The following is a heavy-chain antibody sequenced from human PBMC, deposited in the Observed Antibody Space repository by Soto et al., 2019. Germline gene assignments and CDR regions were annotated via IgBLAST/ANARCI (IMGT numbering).Heavy chain of an antibody. D-gene: IGHD3-16*01. CDR3: AHIPNYYQYDWFDP. CDR1: GFSLTTRGVG. V-gene: IGHV2-5*02. J-gene: IGHJ5*02. CDR2: IYWDDDK. Sequence: QITLKESGPTLVKPTQTLTLTCTFSGFSLTTRGVGVGWIRQPPGKALECLALIYWDDDKRYSPSLQSSISINQDTSKNQVVLTLTNVDPVDTATYYCAHIPNYYQYDWFDPWGQGTLGSVSS.